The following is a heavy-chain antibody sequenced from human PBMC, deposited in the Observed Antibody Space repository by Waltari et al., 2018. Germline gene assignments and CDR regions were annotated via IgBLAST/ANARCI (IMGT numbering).Heavy chain of an antibody. CDR1: GFTFSSYD. V-gene: IGHV3-13*03. CDR2: IGSAGDT. CDR3: ARGLNEVL. Sequence: EVQLVESGGGLVQPGGSLRLSCAACGFTFSSYDMHWVRQATGQGLAWVSAIGSAGDTYDPGSVNGQFTISREYAKNSLYLQMDSLVAWYTAVYYCARGLNEVLWGQGTLVTVSS. J-gene: IGHJ4*02.